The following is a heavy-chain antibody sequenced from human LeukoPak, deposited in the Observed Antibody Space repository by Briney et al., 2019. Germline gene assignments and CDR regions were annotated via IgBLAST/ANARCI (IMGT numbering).Heavy chain of an antibody. CDR1: GFTFSSYS. V-gene: IGHV3-21*01. CDR2: ISSSSSYI. J-gene: IGHJ3*02. D-gene: IGHD5-18*01. Sequence: PGGSLRLSCAASGFTFSSYSMNWVRQAPGKGLEWVSSISSSSSYIYYADSVKGRFAISRDNAKNSLYLQMNSLRAEDTAVYYCARGSEYSYGWGRAFDIWGQGTMVTVSS. CDR3: ARGSEYSYGWGRAFDI.